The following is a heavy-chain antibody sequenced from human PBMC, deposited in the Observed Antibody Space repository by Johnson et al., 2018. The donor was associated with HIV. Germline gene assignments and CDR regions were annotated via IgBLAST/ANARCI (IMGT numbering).Heavy chain of an antibody. V-gene: IGHV3-38-3*01. J-gene: IGHJ3*02. Sequence: VQLVESGGGLVQPGGSLRLSCAASGFTVSSNEMSWVRQAPGKGLEWVSSISGGCTYYADSRKGRFTISRDNSKNTLHLQMNSLRAGDTAVYYCARGGRGHDAFDIWGQGTMVTVSS. CDR1: GFTVSSNE. CDR2: ISGGCT. CDR3: ARGGRGHDAFDI.